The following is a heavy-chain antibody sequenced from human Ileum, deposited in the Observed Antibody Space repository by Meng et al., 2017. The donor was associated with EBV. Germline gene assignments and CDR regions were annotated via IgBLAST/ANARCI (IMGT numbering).Heavy chain of an antibody. D-gene: IGHD3-10*01. CDR2: IYYSGST. V-gene: IGHV4-4*02. J-gene: IGHJ4*02. Sequence: QVHLQESGPGLVKPSGTLALTWAVSGGSISSRNWWNWVRQPPGKGLEWIGEIYYSGSTIYNPSLKSRVTISVDKSKNLFSLKLSSVTAADTAVYYCARGYGSGRDYFDYWGQGTLVTVSS. CDR3: ARGYGSGRDYFDY. CDR1: GGSISSRNW.